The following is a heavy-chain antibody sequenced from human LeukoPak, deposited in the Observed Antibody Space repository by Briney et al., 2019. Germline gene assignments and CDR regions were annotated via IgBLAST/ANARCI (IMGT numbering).Heavy chain of an antibody. D-gene: IGHD1-1*01. J-gene: IGHJ4*02. CDR1: GGSFSGYY. V-gene: IGHV4-34*01. CDR2: INHSGST. Sequence: SETLSLTCAVYGGSFSGYYWSWIRQPPGKGLEWIGEINHSGSTNYNPSLKSRVTISVDTSKNQFSLKLSSVTAADTAVYYCARGYSGTTGTTYVDYWGQGTLVTVSS. CDR3: ARGYSGTTGTTYVDY.